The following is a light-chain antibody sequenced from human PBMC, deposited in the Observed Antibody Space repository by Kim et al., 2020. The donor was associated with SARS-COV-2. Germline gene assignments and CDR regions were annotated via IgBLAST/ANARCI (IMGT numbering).Light chain of an antibody. V-gene: IGLV6-57*03. J-gene: IGLJ2*01. CDR3: QTFDISIHVV. Sequence: KTVAISCTRGRGSIASNYVQWYQQRPGSAPTSVIYEDNQRPSGVPDRFSGSIDSSSNSASLTISGLKTEDEADYYCQTFDISIHVVFGGGTQLTVL. CDR1: RGSIASNY. CDR2: EDN.